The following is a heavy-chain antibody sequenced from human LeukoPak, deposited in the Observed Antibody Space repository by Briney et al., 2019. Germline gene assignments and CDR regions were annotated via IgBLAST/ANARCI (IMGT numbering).Heavy chain of an antibody. Sequence: GGSLRLSCAASGFTVSSNYMNWIRQAPGKGLEWVSVIYSGGSTYYADSVKGRFTISRDNSKNTLYLQMNSLRAEDTAVYYCARSGEAGTFDYWGQGTLVTVSS. D-gene: IGHD6-13*01. CDR1: GFTVSSNY. V-gene: IGHV3-66*01. CDR2: IYSGGST. CDR3: ARSGEAGTFDY. J-gene: IGHJ4*02.